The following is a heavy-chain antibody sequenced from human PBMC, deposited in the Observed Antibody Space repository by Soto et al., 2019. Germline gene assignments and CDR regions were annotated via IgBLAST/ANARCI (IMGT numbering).Heavy chain of an antibody. CDR1: GGSISSYY. CDR2: IYTSGSN. D-gene: IGHD3-22*01. Sequence: QVQLQESGPGLVKPSETLSLTCTVSGGSISSYYWSWIRQPAGKGLEWIWRIYTSGSNNYNPSLKSRVTMSVDTSKNQFALKLSSVTAADTAVYYCARDSPDYYDSSGYYSSWFDPWGQGTLVTVSS. J-gene: IGHJ5*02. V-gene: IGHV4-4*07. CDR3: ARDSPDYYDSSGYYSSWFDP.